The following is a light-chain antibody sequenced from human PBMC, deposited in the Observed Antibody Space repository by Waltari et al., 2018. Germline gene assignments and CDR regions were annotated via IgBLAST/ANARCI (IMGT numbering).Light chain of an antibody. CDR1: SSDVGGYNY. CDR3: SSYTSSSTWV. J-gene: IGLJ3*02. V-gene: IGLV2-14*01. CDR2: DVS. Sequence: QSALTQPASVSGSPGQSITISCTGTSSDVGGYNYLSWDQQHPGKAPKLMIYDVSKRPSGVSNRCSGAKSADAASLTISGLQAEDEADYYCSSYTSSSTWVFGGGTKLTVL.